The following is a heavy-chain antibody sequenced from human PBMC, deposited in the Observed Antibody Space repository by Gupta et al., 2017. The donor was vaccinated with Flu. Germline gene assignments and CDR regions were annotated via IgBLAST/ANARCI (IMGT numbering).Heavy chain of an antibody. J-gene: IGHJ5*02. Sequence: QVQLQQWGAGLLKPSETLSLTCAVYGGSFSGYYWSWIRQPPGKGLEWIGEINHSGSTNYNPSLKSRVTISVDTSKNQFSLKLSSVTAADTAVYYCARDLPEGSGSYYRGWFDPWGQGTLVTVSS. CDR2: INHSGST. CDR1: GGSFSGYY. CDR3: ARDLPEGSGSYYRGWFDP. V-gene: IGHV4-34*01. D-gene: IGHD3-10*01.